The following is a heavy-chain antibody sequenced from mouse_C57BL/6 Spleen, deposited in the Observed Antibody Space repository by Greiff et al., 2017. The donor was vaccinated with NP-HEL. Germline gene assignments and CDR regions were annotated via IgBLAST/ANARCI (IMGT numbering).Heavy chain of an antibody. CDR1: GFTFSSYA. D-gene: IGHD1-1*01. CDR3: TRLRITTVVAPFDY. CDR2: ISSGGDYI. Sequence: EVKLMESGEGLVKPGGSLKLSCAASGFTFSSYAMSWVRQTPEKRLEWVAYISSGGDYIYYADTVKGRFTISRDNARNTLYLQMSSLKSEDTAMYYCTRLRITTVVAPFDYWGQGTTLTVSS. V-gene: IGHV5-9-1*02. J-gene: IGHJ2*01.